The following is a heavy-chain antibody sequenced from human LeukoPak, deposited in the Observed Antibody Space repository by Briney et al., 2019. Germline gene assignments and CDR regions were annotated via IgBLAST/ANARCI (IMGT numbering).Heavy chain of an antibody. V-gene: IGHV3-15*01. CDR2: IKSKTDGGKT. D-gene: IGHD3-9*01. CDR3: TTGIEYFDWLLMGGYYFDY. CDR1: GFTFSSAW. Sequence: GGSLRLSCAASGFTFSSAWMSWVRQAPGKGLEWVGRIKSKTDGGKTDYAAPVKGRFTISRDDSKNTLYLQMNSLKTEDTAVYYCTTGIEYFDWLLMGGYYFDYWGQGTLVTVSS. J-gene: IGHJ4*02.